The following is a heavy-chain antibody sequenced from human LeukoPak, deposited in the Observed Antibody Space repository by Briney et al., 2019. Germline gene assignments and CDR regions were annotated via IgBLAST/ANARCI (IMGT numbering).Heavy chain of an antibody. CDR2: IKQDRSEK. Sequence: PGGSLRLSCAASGFTFSNYGMSWVRQAPGQGLEWVANIKQDRSEKYYADSVKGRFTISRDNAKNSLYLQMNSLRAEDTAVYYCAELGITMIGGVWGKGTTVTISS. V-gene: IGHV3-7*01. D-gene: IGHD3-10*02. CDR3: AELGITMIGGV. J-gene: IGHJ6*04. CDR1: GFTFSNYG.